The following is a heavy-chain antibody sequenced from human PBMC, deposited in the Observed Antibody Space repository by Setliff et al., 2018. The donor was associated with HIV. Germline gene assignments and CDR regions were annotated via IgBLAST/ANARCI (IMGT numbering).Heavy chain of an antibody. V-gene: IGHV4-39*07. CDR1: GAFTTSSLYS. CDR3: ARGRYSYGPGWFDS. D-gene: IGHD5-18*01. J-gene: IGHJ5*01. CDR2: IFYSGTT. Sequence: SETLSLTCSVSGAFTTSSLYSWGWFRQSPGKGLEWIGTIFYSGTTTYNPSLKSRITISVDTSKKEFSLNLSSLTAADTAVFYCARGRYSYGPGWFDSWAQGAGVTVS.